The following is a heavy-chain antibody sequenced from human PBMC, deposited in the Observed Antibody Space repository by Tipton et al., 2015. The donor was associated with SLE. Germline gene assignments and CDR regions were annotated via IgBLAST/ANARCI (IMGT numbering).Heavy chain of an antibody. D-gene: IGHD6-19*01. CDR2: IYTSGST. Sequence: TLSLTCTVSGGSISSCIFYWSLIRQPAGTGLEWIGPIYTSGSTNYNPSPKSRVTMSVDTSKNQFSLQLTSVTAAGTAMYYCASSVAVSGIYFGYWGQGTLVTVSS. J-gene: IGHJ4*02. V-gene: IGHV4-61*02. CDR1: GGSISSCIFY. CDR3: ASSVAVSGIYFGY.